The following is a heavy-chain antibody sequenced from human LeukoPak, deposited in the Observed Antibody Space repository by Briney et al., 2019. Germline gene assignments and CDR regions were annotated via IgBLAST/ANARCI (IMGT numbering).Heavy chain of an antibody. CDR2: ISGSGGST. CDR1: GFTFSSYA. V-gene: IGHV3-23*01. D-gene: IGHD6-13*01. CDR3: AKRGLAAALFR. Sequence: GGSLRLSCAASGFTFSSYAMSWVRQAPGKGLEWVSDISGSGGSTYYADSVKGRFTISRDNSKSTLYLQMNRLGAEDTAVYYCAKRGLAAALFRWGQGTLVTVSS. J-gene: IGHJ4*02.